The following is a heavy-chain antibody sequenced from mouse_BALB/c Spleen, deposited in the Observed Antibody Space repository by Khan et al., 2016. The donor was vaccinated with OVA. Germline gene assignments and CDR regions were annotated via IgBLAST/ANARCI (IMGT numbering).Heavy chain of an antibody. D-gene: IGHD1-1*01. V-gene: IGHV1-63*02. CDR3: ARPYYYGSSYATMDD. J-gene: IGHJ4*01. CDR1: GYTFTKYW. CDR2: IYPGSGNT. Sequence: QVQLQQSGAELVRPGTSVKMSCKAAGYTFTKYWIGWVKQRPGHGLEWIEDIYPGSGNTNYNEKFKGKATLTADTSFSTAYMQLNSLTSEDSAVYYCARPYYYGSSYATMDDWGQGTSVTVSS.